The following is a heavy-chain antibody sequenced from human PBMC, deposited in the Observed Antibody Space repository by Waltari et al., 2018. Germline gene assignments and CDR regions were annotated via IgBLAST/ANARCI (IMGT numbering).Heavy chain of an antibody. D-gene: IGHD2-2*02. CDR2: FDPEDGET. J-gene: IGHJ6*02. V-gene: IGHV1-24*01. CDR1: GYTLTELS. CDR3: ATDSVVPAAIRDYYYGMDV. Sequence: QVQLVQSGAEVKKPGASVQVSCKVSGYTLTELSMHWVRQAPGNGLEWMGGFDPEDGETIYAQKFQGRVTMTEDTSTDTAYMELSSLRSEDTAVYYCATDSVVPAAIRDYYYGMDVWGQGTTVTISS.